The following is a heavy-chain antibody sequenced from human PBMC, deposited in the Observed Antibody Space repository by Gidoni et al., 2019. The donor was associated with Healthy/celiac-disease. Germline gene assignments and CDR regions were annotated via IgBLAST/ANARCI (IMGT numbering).Heavy chain of an antibody. Sequence: QLVQSGAEVKKPGSSVKVSCKASGGTFRSYAISWVRQAPGPGLEWMGGIIPICGTENYAQKFQGRVTITADESTSTDYMELSSLRSEDTAVYYCARASHQDTYYYYYGMDVWGQGTTVTVSS. CDR2: IIPICGTE. D-gene: IGHD5-18*01. CDR3: ARASHQDTYYYYYGMDV. CDR1: GGTFRSYA. V-gene: IGHV1-69*01. J-gene: IGHJ6*02.